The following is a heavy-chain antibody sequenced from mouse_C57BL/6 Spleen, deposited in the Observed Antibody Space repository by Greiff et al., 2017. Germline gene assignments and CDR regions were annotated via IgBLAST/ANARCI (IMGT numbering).Heavy chain of an antibody. CDR2: IDPSDSYT. CDR1: GYTFTSYW. J-gene: IGHJ3*01. D-gene: IGHD1-1*01. CDR3: ARLYGSSYGFAY. Sequence: QVQLQQPGAELVMPGASVKLSCKASGYTFTSYWMHWVKQRPGQGLEWIGEIDPSDSYTNYNQKFKGKSTLTVDKSSSTAYMQLSSLTSEDSAVDYCARLYGSSYGFAYWGQGTLVTVSA. V-gene: IGHV1-69*01.